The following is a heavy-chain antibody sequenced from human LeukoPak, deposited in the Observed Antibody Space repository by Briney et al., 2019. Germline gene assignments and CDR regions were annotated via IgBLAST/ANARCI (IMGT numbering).Heavy chain of an antibody. CDR1: GYTFTSYY. V-gene: IGHV1-46*01. J-gene: IGHJ4*02. CDR3: ARGLLVFRAVAAPSDY. D-gene: IGHD6-19*01. CDR2: INPSGGST. Sequence: GASVKVSCKASGYTFTSYYMHWVRQAPGQGLEWMGIINPSGGSTSYAQKFQGRVTMTRDTSTSTVYMELSSLRSEDTAVYYCARGLLVFRAVAAPSDYWGQGTLVTVSS.